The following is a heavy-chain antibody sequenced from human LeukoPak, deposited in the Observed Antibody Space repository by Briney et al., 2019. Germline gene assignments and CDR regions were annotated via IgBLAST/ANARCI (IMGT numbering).Heavy chain of an antibody. CDR3: ARDRAIHLFDY. CDR2: ITSRSSYI. Sequence: GGSLRLSCAASGFXFSSYSMNWIRQAPGKGLEWVSSITSRSSYIYYADSLKGRFTISRDNAKNSLYLQMNSLRAEDTAVYYCARDRAIHLFDYWGQGTLVTVSS. J-gene: IGHJ4*02. D-gene: IGHD2-2*02. V-gene: IGHV3-21*01. CDR1: GFXFSSYS.